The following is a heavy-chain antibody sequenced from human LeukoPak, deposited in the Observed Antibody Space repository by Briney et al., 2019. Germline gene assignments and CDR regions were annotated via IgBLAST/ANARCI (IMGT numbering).Heavy chain of an antibody. CDR2: ISGSGGST. CDR3: AKGGSIAAAGLYYFEY. V-gene: IGHV3-23*01. D-gene: IGHD6-13*01. J-gene: IGHJ4*02. CDR1: GFTFSSYS. Sequence: VGSLRLSCAASGFTFSSYSMSWVRQAPGKGLEWVSAISGSGGSTYYADSVKGRFTISRDNSKNTLYLQMNSLRAEDTAVYYCAKGGSIAAAGLYYFEYWGQGTLVTVSS.